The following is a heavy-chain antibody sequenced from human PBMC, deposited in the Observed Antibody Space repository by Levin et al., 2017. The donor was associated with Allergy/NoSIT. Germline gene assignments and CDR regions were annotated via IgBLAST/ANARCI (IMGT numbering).Heavy chain of an antibody. CDR1: GFTFTTYA. Sequence: PGGSLRLSCAASGFTFTTYAMTWVRQAPGKGLEWVSSIGGGAGNTNYADSVKGRFTISRDKSKNILYLQMNSLRDEDTAVYYCAKDIFGDYGGPDYWGQGTLVTVSS. CDR2: IGGGAGNT. J-gene: IGHJ4*02. CDR3: AKDIFGDYGGPDY. V-gene: IGHV3-23*01. D-gene: IGHD4-17*01.